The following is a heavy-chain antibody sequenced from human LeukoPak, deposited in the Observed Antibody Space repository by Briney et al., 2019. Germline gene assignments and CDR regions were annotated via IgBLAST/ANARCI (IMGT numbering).Heavy chain of an antibody. Sequence: PGGSLRLSCAASGFTFSSYAMTWVRQAPGKGLEWVSAVGGSGASTYYADSVKGRFTISRDNSKNTLYLQMNSLRAEDTAIYYCAKITLGYYFDYWGQGTLVTVSS. CDR2: VGGSGAST. D-gene: IGHD1-20*01. CDR3: AKITLGYYFDY. J-gene: IGHJ4*02. V-gene: IGHV3-23*01. CDR1: GFTFSSYA.